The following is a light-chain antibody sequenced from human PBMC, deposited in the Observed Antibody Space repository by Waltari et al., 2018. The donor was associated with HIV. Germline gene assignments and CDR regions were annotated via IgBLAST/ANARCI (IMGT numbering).Light chain of an antibody. CDR2: DVI. CDR1: SSDVGGYNY. J-gene: IGLJ2*01. Sequence: QSALTQPASVSGSPGQSITISCTGTSSDVGGYNYVPWYQQHPGKATKLMIYDVINRPSGVSNRFSGSKSGNTASLTISGLQAEDEADYYCSSYTSSSTLYVVFGGGTKLTVL. CDR3: SSYTSSSTLYVV. V-gene: IGLV2-14*03.